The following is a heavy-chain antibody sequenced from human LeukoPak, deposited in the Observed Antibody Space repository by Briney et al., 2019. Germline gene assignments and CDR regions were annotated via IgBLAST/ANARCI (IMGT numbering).Heavy chain of an antibody. Sequence: SETLSLTCAVYGGSFSGYYWSWIRQPPGKGLGWIGEINHSGSTNYNPSLKSRVTISVDTSKNQFSLKLSSVTAADTAVYYCARAGIDSGLFFDYWGQGTLVTVSS. J-gene: IGHJ4*02. CDR3: ARAGIDSGLFFDY. D-gene: IGHD3-10*01. CDR2: INHSGST. CDR1: GGSFSGYY. V-gene: IGHV4-34*01.